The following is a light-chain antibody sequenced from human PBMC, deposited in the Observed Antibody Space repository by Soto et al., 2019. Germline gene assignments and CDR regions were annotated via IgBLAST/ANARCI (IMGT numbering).Light chain of an antibody. CDR3: QQYGSSPLA. J-gene: IGKJ4*01. V-gene: IGKV3-20*01. CDR1: QSVSSSY. CDR2: GVS. Sequence: EIALTQSPGTLSLSPGERATLSCRASQSVSSSYLAWYQQKPGQAPRLLICGVSSRATGIPDRFSGSGSGTDYTLTISRLEPEDFAVYYCQQYGSSPLAFGGGTKLEIK.